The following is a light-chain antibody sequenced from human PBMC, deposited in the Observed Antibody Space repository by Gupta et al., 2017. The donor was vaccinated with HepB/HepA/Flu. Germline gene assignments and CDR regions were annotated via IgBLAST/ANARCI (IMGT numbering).Light chain of an antibody. CDR2: TAS. Sequence: DIQLTPSSSFLPASVGARVTITCLASQDINSYLIWYQQKPGKAPNLLIYTASTLQGGVPSRFSGSGSGTEFTLTISSLQPEDFATYYCQQFNSYPITFGQGTRLDIK. CDR1: QDINSY. V-gene: IGKV1-9*01. CDR3: QQFNSYPIT. J-gene: IGKJ5*01.